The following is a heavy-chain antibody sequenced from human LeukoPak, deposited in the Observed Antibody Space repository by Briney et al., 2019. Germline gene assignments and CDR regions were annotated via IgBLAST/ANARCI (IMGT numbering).Heavy chain of an antibody. D-gene: IGHD3-9*01. Sequence: SETLSLTCAVYGGSFSGYYWSWIRRPPGKGLEWIGEINHSGSTNYNPSLKSRVTISVDTSKNQFSLKLSSVTAADTAVYYCARGPDYDILTGYYSYYYGMDVWGQGTTVTVSS. V-gene: IGHV4-34*01. J-gene: IGHJ6*02. CDR3: ARGPDYDILTGYYSYYYGMDV. CDR2: INHSGST. CDR1: GGSFSGYY.